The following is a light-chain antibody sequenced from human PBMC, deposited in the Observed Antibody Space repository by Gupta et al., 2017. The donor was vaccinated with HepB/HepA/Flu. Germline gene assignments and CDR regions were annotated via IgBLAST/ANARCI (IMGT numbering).Light chain of an antibody. Sequence: EIVLTQSPATLSLSPGERATLSCTASQSVRSYLAWYQQKPGQAPSLLIYDASESDAGIPARFSGSGSGTDFSLTISSLEPEDFAIYYCLQRSTWPWTFGQGTKVEVK. J-gene: IGKJ1*01. CDR1: QSVRSY. CDR2: DAS. V-gene: IGKV3-11*01. CDR3: LQRSTWPWT.